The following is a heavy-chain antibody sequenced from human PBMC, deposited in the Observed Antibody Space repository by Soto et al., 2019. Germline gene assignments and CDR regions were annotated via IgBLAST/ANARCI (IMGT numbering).Heavy chain of an antibody. Sequence: ETLSLTCNVSGDSIGRFYWSWIRQSAGKGLEWIGRVYSTGGVTYNPALKGRVTISLDRSNNHISLEMSSVTAADTAVYFCARDLSGTGLDIWGRGTRVTVSS. V-gene: IGHV4-4*07. J-gene: IGHJ6*02. CDR1: GDSIGRFY. CDR2: VYSTGGV. CDR3: ARDLSGTGLDI. D-gene: IGHD1-26*01.